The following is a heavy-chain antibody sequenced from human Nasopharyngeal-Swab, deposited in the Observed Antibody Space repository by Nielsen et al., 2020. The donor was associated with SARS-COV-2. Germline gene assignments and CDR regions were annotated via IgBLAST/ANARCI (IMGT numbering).Heavy chain of an antibody. J-gene: IGHJ5*02. Sequence: ASVKASCKTSGYIFTDYYIHWVRQAPGQGLEWMGRIDPNTGGTSSAQIFQGRVTMTRDTSISTVYIEVTSLTSDDTAVYYCARALSARTTFNCLGPWGQGTLVTVSS. CDR3: ARALSARTTFNCLGP. D-gene: IGHD4-17*01. CDR2: IDPNTGGT. CDR1: GYIFTDYY. V-gene: IGHV1-2*06.